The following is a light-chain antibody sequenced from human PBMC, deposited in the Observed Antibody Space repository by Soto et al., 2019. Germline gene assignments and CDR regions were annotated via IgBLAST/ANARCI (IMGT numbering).Light chain of an antibody. Sequence: EIVMTQSPATLSVSPGETATLPFSASQSVSSNLAWYQQKPGQAPRLLIYGASTRATGIPARFSGSGSGTEFTLTISSLQSEDFAVYYCQQYNNWPITFGQGTRLEIK. CDR3: QQYNNWPIT. J-gene: IGKJ5*01. CDR2: GAS. CDR1: QSVSSN. V-gene: IGKV3D-15*01.